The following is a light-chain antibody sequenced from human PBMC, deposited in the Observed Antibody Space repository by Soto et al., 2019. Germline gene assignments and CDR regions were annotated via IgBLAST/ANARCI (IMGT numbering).Light chain of an antibody. CDR3: CSYAGRSTPYV. CDR1: SSDVGSYNL. Sequence: QSALTQPASVSGSPGQSITISCTGTSSDVGSYNLVSWYQQHPGKAPKLMIYEGSKRPSGVSNRFSGSKSGNTASLTISGLQAADEADYYCCSYAGRSTPYVLGTGTKVTVL. V-gene: IGLV2-23*01. J-gene: IGLJ1*01. CDR2: EGS.